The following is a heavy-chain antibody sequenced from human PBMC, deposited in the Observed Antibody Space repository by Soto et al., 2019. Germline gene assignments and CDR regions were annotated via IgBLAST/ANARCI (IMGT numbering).Heavy chain of an antibody. V-gene: IGHV3-11*01. CDR3: AREETRPDY. Sequence: PGGSLRLSCAASGFTFSDYYMSWIRQAPGKGLEWVSLISSTGTTIYYADSVKGRFTISRDDAKNSLYLQMSSLRAEDTAVYYCAREETRPDYWGRGTLVTVSS. CDR1: GFTFSDYY. CDR2: ISSTGTTI. J-gene: IGHJ4*02. D-gene: IGHD1-1*01.